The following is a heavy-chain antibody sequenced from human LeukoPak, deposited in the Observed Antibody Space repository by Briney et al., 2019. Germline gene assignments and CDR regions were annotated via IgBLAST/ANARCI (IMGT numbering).Heavy chain of an antibody. Sequence: PSETLSLTCTVSGGSISSYYWSWIRQPPGKGLEWIGYIYYSGSTNYNPSLKSRVTISVDTSKNQFSLKLSSVTAADTAVYYCARRNGGPLDYWGQGTLVTVSS. CDR3: ARRNGGPLDY. CDR2: IYYSGST. J-gene: IGHJ4*02. D-gene: IGHD4-23*01. V-gene: IGHV4-59*08. CDR1: GGSISSYY.